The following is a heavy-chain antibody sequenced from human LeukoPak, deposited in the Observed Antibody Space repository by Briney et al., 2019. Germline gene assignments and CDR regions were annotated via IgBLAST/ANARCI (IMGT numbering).Heavy chain of an antibody. Sequence: SETLSLTCTVSGYSISSGDYWGWIRQPPGKGLEWIGSIYYSGSTYYNPSLKSRVTISVDTSKNQFSLKLSSVTAADTAVYYCAREMEDKSFSFGELRKNYYYYMDVWGKGTTVTVSS. V-gene: IGHV4-38-2*02. CDR1: GYSISSGDY. J-gene: IGHJ6*03. CDR2: IYYSGST. D-gene: IGHD3-10*01. CDR3: AREMEDKSFSFGELRKNYYYYMDV.